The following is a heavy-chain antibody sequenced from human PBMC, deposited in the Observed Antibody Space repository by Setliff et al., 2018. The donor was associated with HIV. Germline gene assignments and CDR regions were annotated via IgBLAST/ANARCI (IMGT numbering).Heavy chain of an antibody. J-gene: IGHJ6*03. CDR3: ARMAAAGRGHYYYYVDV. CDR1: GGSFSGYY. D-gene: IGHD6-13*01. V-gene: IGHV4-34*01. CDR2: IHHSGST. Sequence: SETLSLTCAVYGGSFSGYYWSWIRQPPGKGLEWIGEIHHSGSTNYNPSLKSRVTIFVDTSKNQFSLKLSSVTAADTAVYFCARMAAAGRGHYYYYVDVWGKGTTVTVSS.